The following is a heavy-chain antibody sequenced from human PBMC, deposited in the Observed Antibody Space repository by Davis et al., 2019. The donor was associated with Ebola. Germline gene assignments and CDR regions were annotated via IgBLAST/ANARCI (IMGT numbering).Heavy chain of an antibody. CDR1: GYTFTSYY. D-gene: IGHD3-10*01. V-gene: IGHV1-46*01. Sequence: ASVKVSCKASGYTFTSYYMHWVRQAPGQGLEWMGIINPSGGSTSYAQKFQGRVTITADKSTRTAYMELSSLRSEDTAVYYCARDRGWSGMDVWGQGTTVTVSS. CDR2: INPSGGST. CDR3: ARDRGWSGMDV. J-gene: IGHJ6*02.